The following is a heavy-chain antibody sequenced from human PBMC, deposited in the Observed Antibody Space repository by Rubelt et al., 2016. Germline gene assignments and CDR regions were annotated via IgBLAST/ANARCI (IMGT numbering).Heavy chain of an antibody. D-gene: IGHD1-26*01. Sequence: EVQLVEFGGGLVKPGGSLRLSCSASGFTFRSYSMHWVRQAPGKGLEYLSGITPTGGSTHYADSMKGRFPISRDNSKNTLNLQMSSRRAEDTAVEFWFKGPSRGSYYEGDYWGQGTLVTVSS. V-gene: IGHV3-64D*08. CDR3: FKGPSRGSYYEGDY. CDR1: GFTFRSYS. CDR2: ITPTGGST. J-gene: IGHJ4*02.